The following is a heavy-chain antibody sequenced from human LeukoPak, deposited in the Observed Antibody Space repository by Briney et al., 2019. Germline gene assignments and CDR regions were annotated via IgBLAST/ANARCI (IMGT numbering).Heavy chain of an antibody. CDR3: ARGRVAVAGGSLY. J-gene: IGHJ4*02. CDR1: GGSFSGYY. CDR2: INHSGST. V-gene: IGHV4-34*01. Sequence: SETLSLTCAVYGGSFSGYYWSWIRQPPGKGLERIGEINHSGSTNYNPSLKSRVTISVDTSKNQFSLKLSSVTAADTAVYYCARGRVAVAGGSLYWGQGTLVTVSS. D-gene: IGHD6-19*01.